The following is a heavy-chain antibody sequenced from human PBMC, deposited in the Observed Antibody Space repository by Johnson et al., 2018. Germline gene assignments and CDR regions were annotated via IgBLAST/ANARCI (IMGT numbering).Heavy chain of an antibody. V-gene: IGHV3-13*01. Sequence: VQLVQSGGGVVQPGRSLRLSCAASGFTFSSYDMHWVRQATGKGLEWVSAIGTAGDTYYPGSVKGRFTIPRDNSKNTLYLQMNSLRAEDTAVYYCARGRPGMAAAGPAEYFQHWGQGTLVTVSS. CDR2: IGTAGDT. CDR1: GFTFSSYD. CDR3: ARGRPGMAAAGPAEYFQH. D-gene: IGHD6-13*01. J-gene: IGHJ1*01.